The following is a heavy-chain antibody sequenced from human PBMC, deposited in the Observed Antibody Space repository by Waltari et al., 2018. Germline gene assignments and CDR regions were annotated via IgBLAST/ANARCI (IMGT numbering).Heavy chain of an antibody. D-gene: IGHD3-10*01. V-gene: IGHV4-59*01. CDR3: ARDMSLGALAL. J-gene: IGHJ4*02. Sequence: QVQLQESGPGLVKPSETLSLTCTVSGGSISSYSWSWIRQPPGKGLEWIGYIYYSGSTNYNPSLKSRVTISVDTSKNQFSLKLSSVTAADTAVYYCARDMSLGALALWGQGTLVTVSS. CDR1: GGSISSYS. CDR2: IYYSGST.